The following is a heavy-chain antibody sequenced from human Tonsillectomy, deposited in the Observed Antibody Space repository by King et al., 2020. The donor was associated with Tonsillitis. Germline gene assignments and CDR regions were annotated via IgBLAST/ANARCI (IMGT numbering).Heavy chain of an antibody. CDR2: ISSSGSTI. J-gene: IGHJ4*02. D-gene: IGHD3-3*01. Sequence: VQLVESGGGLVQPGGSLRLSCAASGFTFSSYEMNWVRQAPGKGLEWVSYISSSGSTIYYADSVKGRFTISRDNAKNSLYLQMNSLRAEDTAVYYCARGLRFLEWLSPIDYWGQGTLVTVSS. CDR1: GFTFSSYE. CDR3: ARGLRFLEWLSPIDY. V-gene: IGHV3-48*03.